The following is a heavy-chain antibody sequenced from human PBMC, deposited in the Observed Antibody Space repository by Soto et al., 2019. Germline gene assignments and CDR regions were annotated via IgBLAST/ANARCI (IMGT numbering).Heavy chain of an antibody. V-gene: IGHV3-30*18. CDR2: ISYDGSNK. CDR3: AKDPGYSSGWYLIT. CDR1: GFTFSSYG. Sequence: PGGSLRLSCAASGFTFSSYGMHWVRQAPGKGLEWVAVISYDGSNKYYADSVKGRFTISRDNSKNTLYLQMNSLRAEDTAVYYCAKDPGYSSGWYLITWGQGTLVTVSS. J-gene: IGHJ4*02. D-gene: IGHD6-19*01.